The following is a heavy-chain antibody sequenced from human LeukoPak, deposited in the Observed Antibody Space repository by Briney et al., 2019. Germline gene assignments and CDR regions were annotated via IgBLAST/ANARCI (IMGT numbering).Heavy chain of an antibody. Sequence: GGSLRLSCAASGFTFSSYSINWVRQAPGKGLAWVSYISSSSTTINYADSVKGRFTISRDNARNSLYLQMNSLRDEDTAVYYCARGYCGSTSCAFDYWGQGTLVTVSS. CDR3: ARGYCGSTSCAFDY. V-gene: IGHV3-48*02. CDR2: ISSSSTTI. CDR1: GFTFSSYS. J-gene: IGHJ4*02. D-gene: IGHD2-2*01.